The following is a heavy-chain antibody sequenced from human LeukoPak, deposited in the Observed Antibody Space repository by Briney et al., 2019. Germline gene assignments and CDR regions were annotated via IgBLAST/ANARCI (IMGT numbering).Heavy chain of an antibody. Sequence: SETLSLTCTVSGGSISSSSYYWGWIRQPPGKGLEWIGSIYYSGSTYYNPSLKSRVTISVDTSKNQFSLKLSSVTAADTDVYYCARHDGARGYSYAHWGQGTLVTVSS. CDR2: IYYSGST. V-gene: IGHV4-39*01. CDR3: ARHDGARGYSYAH. CDR1: GGSISSSSYY. J-gene: IGHJ4*02. D-gene: IGHD5-18*01.